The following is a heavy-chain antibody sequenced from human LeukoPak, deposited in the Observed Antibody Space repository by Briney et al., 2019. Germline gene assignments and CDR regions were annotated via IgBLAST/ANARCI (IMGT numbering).Heavy chain of an antibody. CDR1: GYNFTNYW. D-gene: IGHD6-6*01. CDR2: IDPSDSYN. Sequence: PGESLKISCKGSGYNFTNYWISWVRQLPGKGLEWMGTIDPSDSYNNYSPSFQGHVTISADKSISPAYLQWSSLKASDTAMYYCARAYSRSRFDYWGQGTLVTVSS. V-gene: IGHV5-10-1*01. CDR3: ARAYSRSRFDY. J-gene: IGHJ4*02.